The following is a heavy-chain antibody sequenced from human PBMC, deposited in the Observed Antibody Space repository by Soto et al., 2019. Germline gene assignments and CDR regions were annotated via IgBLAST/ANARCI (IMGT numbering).Heavy chain of an antibody. J-gene: IGHJ2*01. Sequence: QVQLQESGPGLVKPSETLSLTCTVSGGSISSHYWIWIRQPPGKGLEWIGYIYYSGSTNYNPSLKSGVTIVVDTPKNQFSLKLSSVIAADTAVYYCARRVTGDAHFDLWGRGTVVTVSS. D-gene: IGHD7-27*01. CDR2: IYYSGST. CDR1: GGSISSHY. CDR3: ARRVTGDAHFDL. V-gene: IGHV4-59*08.